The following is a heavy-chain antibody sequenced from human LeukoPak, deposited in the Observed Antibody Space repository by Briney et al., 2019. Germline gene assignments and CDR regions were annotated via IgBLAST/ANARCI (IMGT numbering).Heavy chain of an antibody. CDR1: GFTFSSYS. Sequence: PGGSLRLSCAAPGFTFSSYSMNWVRQAPGKGLEWVSYISGSGSIIYYADSVKGRFTISRDNAKNSLYLQMSSLRAEDTAVYYCATARDCLPGSFWGWGQGTLVTVSS. CDR3: ATARDCLPGSFWG. D-gene: IGHD3-16*01. V-gene: IGHV3-48*04. J-gene: IGHJ4*02. CDR2: ISGSGSII.